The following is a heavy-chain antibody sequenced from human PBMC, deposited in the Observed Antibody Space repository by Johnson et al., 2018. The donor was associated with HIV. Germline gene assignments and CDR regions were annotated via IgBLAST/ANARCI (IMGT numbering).Heavy chain of an antibody. Sequence: VQLVESGGGLVQPGGSLRLSCAASGFTFSDHYMDWVRQAQGKGLEWVGRTRNKANSYTTEYAASVKGRFTISRDDSKNSLYLQMNSLKTEDTAVYYCAKVKSWGLDAFDIWGQGTMVTVSS. CDR3: AKVKSWGLDAFDI. CDR1: GFTFSDHY. CDR2: TRNKANSYTT. J-gene: IGHJ3*02. D-gene: IGHD7-27*01. V-gene: IGHV3-72*01.